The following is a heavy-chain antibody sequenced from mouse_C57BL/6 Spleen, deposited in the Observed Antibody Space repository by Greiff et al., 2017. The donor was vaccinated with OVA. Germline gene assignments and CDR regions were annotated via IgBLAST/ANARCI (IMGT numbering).Heavy chain of an antibody. V-gene: IGHV1-15*01. CDR3: TRRDWDPHCDY. CDR1: GYIFTDYE. D-gene: IGHD4-1*01. Sequence: QVQLQQSGAELVRPGASVTLSCKASGYIFTDYEMHWVKQTPVHGLEWIGAIDPETGGTAYNQKFKGKAILTADKSSSTAYMELRSLTSEDSAVYYCTRRDWDPHCDYWGQGTTLTVSS. J-gene: IGHJ2*01. CDR2: IDPETGGT.